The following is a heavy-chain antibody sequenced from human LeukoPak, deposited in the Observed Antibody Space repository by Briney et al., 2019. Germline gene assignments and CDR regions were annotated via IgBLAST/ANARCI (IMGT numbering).Heavy chain of an antibody. J-gene: IGHJ4*02. D-gene: IGHD2-15*01. V-gene: IGHV1-69*13. Sequence: ASVKVSCKASGGTFSSYAISWVRQAPGQGLEWMGGIIPIFGTANYAQKFQGRVTITADESTSTAYMELSSLRSEDTAVYYCARADWGYCSGGSCYPYWGQGTLVTVSS. CDR3: ARADWGYCSGGSCYPY. CDR2: IIPIFGTA. CDR1: GGTFSSYA.